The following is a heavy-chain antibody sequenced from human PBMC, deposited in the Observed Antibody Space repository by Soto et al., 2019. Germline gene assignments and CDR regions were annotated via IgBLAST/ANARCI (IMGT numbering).Heavy chain of an antibody. CDR2: ISGSGGST. D-gene: IGHD6-13*01. CDR3: AKGGSSNRVDYFYLHKDL. Sequence: GGSLRLSCAASGFTFSSYAMSWVRQAPGKGLEWVSAISGSGGSTYYADSVKGRFTISRDNSKNTLYLQMNSLRAEDTAVYYCAKGGSSNRVDYFYLHKDLLGKGTTVTVSS. J-gene: IGHJ6*03. CDR1: GFTFSSYA. V-gene: IGHV3-23*01.